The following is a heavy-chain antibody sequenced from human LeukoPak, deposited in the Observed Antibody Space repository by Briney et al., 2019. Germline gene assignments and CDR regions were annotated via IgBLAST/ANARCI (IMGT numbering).Heavy chain of an antibody. J-gene: IGHJ6*02. CDR3: ARDHRSGGSCYSLFPYYYYGMDV. CDR2: ITTAGTT. D-gene: IGHD2-15*01. V-gene: IGHV3-23*01. CDR1: ALIFSNYA. Sequence: GGSLRLSCAASALIFSNYAMSWVRQTPGKGLEWVSSITTAGTTYYADSVKGRFTTSRDNSKNTLYLQMNSLRAEDTAVYYCARDHRSGGSCYSLFPYYYYGMDVWGQGTTVTVSS.